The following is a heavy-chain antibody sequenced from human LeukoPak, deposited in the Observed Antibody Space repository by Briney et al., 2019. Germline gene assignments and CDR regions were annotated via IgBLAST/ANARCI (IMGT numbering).Heavy chain of an antibody. D-gene: IGHD3-22*01. CDR2: INPSGGSS. CDR1: GYTFTNYY. J-gene: IGHJ4*02. CDR3: ARGLRSSGYGY. V-gene: IGHV1-46*01. Sequence: APVRVSCKASGYTFTNYYIHWVRQAPGQGLEWMGLINPSGGSSTYAQNFQGRVTVTRDMATSTVYMELSSLRSEDTAVYYCARGLRSSGYGYWGQGTLVTVSS.